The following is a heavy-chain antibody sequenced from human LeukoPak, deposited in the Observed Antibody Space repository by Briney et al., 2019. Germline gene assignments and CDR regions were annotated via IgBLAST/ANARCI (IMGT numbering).Heavy chain of an antibody. J-gene: IGHJ4*02. Sequence: GGSLRLSCAASGFSFSSHAMCWVRQAPGKGLEWVSSIDISGGSAYYADSVQGRFTISRDNSKNTLYLQMNSLRAEDTALYYCANEVRPNDYWGQGTLVTVSS. CDR3: ANEVRPNDY. CDR2: IDISGGSA. V-gene: IGHV3-23*01. D-gene: IGHD1-1*01. CDR1: GFSFSSHA.